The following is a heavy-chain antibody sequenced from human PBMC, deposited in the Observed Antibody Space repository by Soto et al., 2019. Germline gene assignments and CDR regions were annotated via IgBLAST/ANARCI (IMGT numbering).Heavy chain of an antibody. J-gene: IGHJ4*03. CDR3: ARDPPGPSPRSLL. CDR2: IYPTGST. D-gene: IGHD3-10*01. CDR1: GGSISSGGYS. Sequence: SETLSLTCTVSGGSISSGGYSWSWIRQSPEKGLEWLGCIYPTGSTYYHPSLKSRVTISIDTSRNQFSLNLTSVTAADTAVYYCARDPPGPSPRSLLWGQGTPVTVSS. V-gene: IGHV4-30-2*06.